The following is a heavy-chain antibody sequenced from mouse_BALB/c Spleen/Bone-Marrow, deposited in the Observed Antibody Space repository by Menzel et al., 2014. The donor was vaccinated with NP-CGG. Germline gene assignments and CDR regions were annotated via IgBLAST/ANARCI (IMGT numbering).Heavy chain of an antibody. J-gene: IGHJ1*01. D-gene: IGHD1-2*01. CDR3: ARPGYYGYQDV. V-gene: IGHV4-1*02. CDR1: GFDFXRYW. CDR2: INPDSSTI. Sequence: EVHLVESGGGLVQPGGSLKLSCAASGFDFXRYWMTWVRQAPGKGLEWIGEINPDSSTINYTPSLKEKFIISRDNAKNTLYLQMSKVRSEDTALYYCARPGYYGYQDVWGAGTTVTVSS.